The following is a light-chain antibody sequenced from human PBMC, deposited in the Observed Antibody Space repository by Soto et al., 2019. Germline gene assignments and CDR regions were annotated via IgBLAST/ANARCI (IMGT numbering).Light chain of an antibody. CDR1: QSLVHSNGNTY. CDR2: QIF. V-gene: IGKV2-24*01. J-gene: IGKJ1*01. CDR3: MQATQFPWT. Sequence: DIVMTQTPLSSPVTLGQPASISCRSSQSLVHSNGNTYLTWLQQRPGQPPRLVIYQIFNRFSGVPDRLSGSGAGTDFTLKISRVEAEDVGVYYCMQATQFPWTFGQGTKVEIK.